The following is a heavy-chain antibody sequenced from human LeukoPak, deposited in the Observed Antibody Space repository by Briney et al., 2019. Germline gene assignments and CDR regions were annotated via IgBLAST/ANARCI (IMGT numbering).Heavy chain of an antibody. CDR1: GFTFGDYA. Sequence: GRSLRLSCAASGFTFGDYAMHWVRQAPGKGLEWVSGISWNSGSIGYADSVKGRFTISRDNAKNSLYLQMNSLRAEDMALYYCAKGYSSGWYLGPADYWGQGTLVTVSS. J-gene: IGHJ4*02. D-gene: IGHD6-19*01. V-gene: IGHV3-9*03. CDR3: AKGYSSGWYLGPADY. CDR2: ISWNSGSI.